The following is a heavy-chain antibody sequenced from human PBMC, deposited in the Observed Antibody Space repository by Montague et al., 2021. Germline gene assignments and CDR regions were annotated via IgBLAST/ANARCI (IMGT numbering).Heavy chain of an antibody. CDR3: ARERDRYYYMDI. CDR1: GGSNSDYY. V-gene: IGHV4-38-2*02. CDR2: VSHGGRT. Sequence: SETLSLTCTVTGGSNSDYYWGWIRQPPGKGLEWMGSVSHGGRTYYNPSHKSRVTISVDTSNNHFSLKLGSVTAADTAMYYCARERDRYYYMDIWGKGTTITVSS. J-gene: IGHJ6*03.